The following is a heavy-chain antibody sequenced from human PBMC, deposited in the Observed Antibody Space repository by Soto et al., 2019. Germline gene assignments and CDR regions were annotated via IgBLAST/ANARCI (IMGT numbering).Heavy chain of an antibody. J-gene: IGHJ4*02. CDR3: VKGWQQLVRRTLDY. V-gene: IGHV3-64D*06. D-gene: IGHD6-13*01. CDR2: ISSNGGST. Sequence: PGGFLRLSCSASGYTFTSYAMHWVRQAPGKGLEYVSAISSNGGSTYYADSVNGRFTISRDNSQNTLYLQMSSLRAEDTAVYYCVKGWQQLVRRTLDYWGQGTLVTVSS. CDR1: GYTFTSYA.